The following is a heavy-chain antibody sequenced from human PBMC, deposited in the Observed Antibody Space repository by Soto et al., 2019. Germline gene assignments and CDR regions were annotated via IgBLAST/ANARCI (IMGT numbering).Heavy chain of an antibody. D-gene: IGHD3-3*01. Sequence: GGSLRLSCAASGFTFSNAWMNWVRQAPGKGLEWVGRIKSKTDGGTTDYAAPVKGRFTISRDDSKNTLYLQMNSLKTEDTAVYYCTTAMSGLEWLLYDGVTFDYWGQGTRVTVAS. J-gene: IGHJ4*02. CDR3: TTAMSGLEWLLYDGVTFDY. CDR1: GFTFSNAW. CDR2: IKSKTDGGTT. V-gene: IGHV3-15*07.